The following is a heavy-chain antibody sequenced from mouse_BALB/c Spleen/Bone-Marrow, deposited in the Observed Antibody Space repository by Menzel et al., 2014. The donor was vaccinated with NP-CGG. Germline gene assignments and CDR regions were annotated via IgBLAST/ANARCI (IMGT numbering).Heavy chain of an antibody. V-gene: IGHV1-7*01. CDR2: INPSTGYT. Sequence: VKLQESGAELAKPGASVKMSCKASGYTFTSYWMHWVKQWPGQGLEWIGYINPSTGYTEYNQKFKDKATLTADKSSSTAYMQLSSLTSEDSAVYYCARERYAGYYFDYWGQGTTLTVSS. CDR3: ARERYAGYYFDY. D-gene: IGHD2-3*01. J-gene: IGHJ2*01. CDR1: GYTFTSYW.